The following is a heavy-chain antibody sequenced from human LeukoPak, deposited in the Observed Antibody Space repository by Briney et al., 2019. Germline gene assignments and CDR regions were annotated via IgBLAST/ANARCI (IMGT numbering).Heavy chain of an antibody. J-gene: IGHJ4*02. CDR3: ARAAQKVQYYFDY. Sequence: SETLSPTCTVSGDSMNNYYWAWIRQPPGKGLEWIGYIYYSGSTNYNSSLKSRVTISVDTSKNQFSLKVTSVTAADTAVYYCARAAQKVQYYFDYWGQGTLVTVSS. CDR2: IYYSGST. CDR1: GDSMNNYY. V-gene: IGHV4-59*01.